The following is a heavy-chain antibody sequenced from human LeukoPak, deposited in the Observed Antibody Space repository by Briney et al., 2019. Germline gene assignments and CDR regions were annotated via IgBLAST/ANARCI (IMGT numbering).Heavy chain of an antibody. V-gene: IGHV3-23*01. CDR3: ARDAGYGYDRFDY. CDR1: GFTFSSYA. Sequence: GGSLRLSCAASGFTFSSYAMSWVRQAPGKGLEWVSTISGSGGSTYYADSVKGRFTISRDNSKNTLYLQMNSLRAEDTAVYYCARDAGYGYDRFDYWGQGTQVTVSS. J-gene: IGHJ4*02. D-gene: IGHD5-18*01. CDR2: ISGSGGST.